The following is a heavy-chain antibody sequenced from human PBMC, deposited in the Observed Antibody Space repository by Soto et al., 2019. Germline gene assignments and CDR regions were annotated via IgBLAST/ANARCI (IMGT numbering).Heavy chain of an antibody. CDR2: ISGSGGST. V-gene: IGHV3-23*01. CDR1: GFTLRSYA. J-gene: IGHJ4*02. CDR3: AKDSSSWPHYFDY. D-gene: IGHD6-13*01. Sequence: GGSLRLSCAASGFTLRSYAMSWVRQAPGKGLEWVSAISGSGGSTYYADSVKGRFTISRDNSKNTLYLQMNSLRAEDTAVYYCAKDSSSWPHYFDYWGQGTLVTVSS.